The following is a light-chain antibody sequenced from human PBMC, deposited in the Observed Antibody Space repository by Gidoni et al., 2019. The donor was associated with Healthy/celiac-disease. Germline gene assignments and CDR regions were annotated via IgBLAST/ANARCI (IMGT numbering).Light chain of an antibody. V-gene: IGLV2-14*01. CDR2: EVS. Sequence: QSALTQPASVSGSPGQSITISCTGTSSDVGGYNYVSWYPRHPGKAPKLMIYEVSNRPSGVSNRFSGSKSGNTASLTISGLQAEDEADYYCSSYTSSSSVVFGGGTKLTVL. CDR1: SSDVGGYNY. CDR3: SSYTSSSSVV. J-gene: IGLJ2*01.